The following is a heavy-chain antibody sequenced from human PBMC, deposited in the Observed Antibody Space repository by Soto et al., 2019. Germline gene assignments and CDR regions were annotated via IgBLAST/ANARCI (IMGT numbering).Heavy chain of an antibody. V-gene: IGHV3-30-3*01. J-gene: IGHJ4*02. Sequence: QVQLVESGGGVVQPGRSLRLSCAASGFTFSSYAMHWVRQAPGEGLEWVAVISYDGSNKYYADSVKGRFTISRDNSKNTLYLQMNSLRAEDTAVYYCARAVSGSSTPPDYWGQGTLVIVSS. CDR1: GFTFSSYA. CDR3: ARAVSGSSTPPDY. D-gene: IGHD1-26*01. CDR2: ISYDGSNK.